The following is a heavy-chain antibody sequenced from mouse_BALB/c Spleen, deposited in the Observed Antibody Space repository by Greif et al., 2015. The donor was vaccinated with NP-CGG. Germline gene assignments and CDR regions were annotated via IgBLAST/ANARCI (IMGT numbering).Heavy chain of an antibody. J-gene: IGHJ2*01. Sequence: VQLQQSGAELVKPGASVKLSCTASGFNIKDTYMNWVKQRPEQGLEMMGRXDPANGNTKYDPKFQGKATITADTSSKPSYLQLSSMTSEATAVYFCAGTYFDYWGQGTTLTVSS. D-gene: IGHD3-3*01. CDR1: GFNIKDTY. CDR3: AGTYFDY. CDR2: XDPANGNT. V-gene: IGHV14-3*02.